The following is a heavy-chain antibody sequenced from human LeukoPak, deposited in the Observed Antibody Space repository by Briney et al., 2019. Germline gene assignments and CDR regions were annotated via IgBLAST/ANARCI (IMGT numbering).Heavy chain of an antibody. V-gene: IGHV4-61*02. CDR1: GVSIGSTHYY. D-gene: IGHD4-17*01. CDR2: VYFSGST. J-gene: IGHJ3*02. CDR3: ARNTYGDYTPGAFDI. Sequence: SETLSLTCTVSGVSIGSTHYYWGWIRQPAGKGLEWIGRVYFSGSTNYNPSLKSRVTISVDTSKNQFSLKLSSVTAADTAVYYCARNTYGDYTPGAFDIWGQGTMVTVSS.